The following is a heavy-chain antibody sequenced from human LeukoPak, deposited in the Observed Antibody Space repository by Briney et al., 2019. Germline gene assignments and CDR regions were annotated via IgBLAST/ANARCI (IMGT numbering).Heavy chain of an antibody. J-gene: IGHJ3*02. Sequence: SVKVSCKASGGTFSSYAISWVRQAPGQGLEWTGGIIPIFGTANYAQKFQGRVTITTDESTSTAYMELSSLRSEDTAVYYCARVLEEQLVGAFDIWGQGTMVTVSS. CDR1: GGTFSSYA. V-gene: IGHV1-69*05. D-gene: IGHD6-6*01. CDR2: IIPIFGTA. CDR3: ARVLEEQLVGAFDI.